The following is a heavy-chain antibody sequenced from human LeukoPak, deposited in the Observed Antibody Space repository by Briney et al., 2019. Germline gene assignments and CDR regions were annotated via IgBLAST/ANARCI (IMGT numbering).Heavy chain of an antibody. V-gene: IGHV3-30*18. CDR2: ISYDGSNK. Sequence: GGSLRLSCAASGFTFSSYGMNWVRQAPGKGLEWVAVISYDGSNKYYADSVKGRFTISRDNSKNTLYLQMNSLRAEDTAVYYCAKVASGGSCYDYWGQGTLVTVSS. J-gene: IGHJ4*02. CDR1: GFTFSSYG. CDR3: AKVASGGSCYDY. D-gene: IGHD2-15*01.